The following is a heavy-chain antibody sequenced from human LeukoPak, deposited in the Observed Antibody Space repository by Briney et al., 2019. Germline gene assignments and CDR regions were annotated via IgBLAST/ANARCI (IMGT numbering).Heavy chain of an antibody. CDR3: ARATTFYGSGMDYFDY. CDR2: IKQDGSET. J-gene: IGHJ4*02. Sequence: GGSLRLSCAASGFTFSSYWMTWVRQAPGKGLEWVGNIKQDGSETYYVDSVRGRYTISRDNAKNSLHLLMNSLRAEDTAVYYCARATTFYGSGMDYFDYWGQGTLVTVSS. CDR1: GFTFSSYW. V-gene: IGHV3-7*03. D-gene: IGHD3-10*01.